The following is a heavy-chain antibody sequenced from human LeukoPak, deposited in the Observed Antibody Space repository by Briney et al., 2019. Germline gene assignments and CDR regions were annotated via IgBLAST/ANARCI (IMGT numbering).Heavy chain of an antibody. J-gene: IGHJ6*03. Sequence: GGSLRLSCAASGFTFSSYWMSWIRQAPGKGLEWVANIKQDGSEKYYVDSVKGRFTISRDNAKNSLYLQMNSLRAEDTAVYYCARDNPSKVLLWFGETYNYYYYYMDVWGKGTTVTISS. CDR2: IKQDGSEK. D-gene: IGHD3-10*01. CDR3: ARDNPSKVLLWFGETYNYYYYYMDV. V-gene: IGHV3-7*01. CDR1: GFTFSSYW.